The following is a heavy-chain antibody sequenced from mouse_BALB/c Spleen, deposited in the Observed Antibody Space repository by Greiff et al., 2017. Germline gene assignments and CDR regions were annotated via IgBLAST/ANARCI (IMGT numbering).Heavy chain of an antibody. CDR2: IYPGDGDT. CDR3: ARSAPHYYGSSFDY. Sequence: VQLQQSGPELVKPGASVKISCKVSGYAFSSSWMNWVKQRPGQGLEWIGRIYPGDGDTNYNGKFKGKATLTADKSSSTAYMQLSSLTSVDSAVYFCARSAPHYYGSSFDYWGQGTTLTVSS. D-gene: IGHD1-1*01. CDR1: GYAFSSSW. V-gene: IGHV1-82*01. J-gene: IGHJ2*01.